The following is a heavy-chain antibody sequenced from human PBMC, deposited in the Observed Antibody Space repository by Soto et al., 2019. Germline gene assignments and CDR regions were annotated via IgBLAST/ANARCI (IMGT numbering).Heavy chain of an antibody. J-gene: IGHJ4*02. CDR2: IWYDGSNK. D-gene: IGHD5-12*01. CDR1: GFTFSSYG. V-gene: IGHV3-33*01. Sequence: PGGSLRLSCAASGFTFSSYGMHWVRQAPGKGLEWVAVIWYDGSNKYYADSVKGRFTISRDNSKNTLYLQMNSLRAEDTAVYYCARGSSGYEPLDYWGQGTLVTVSS. CDR3: ARGSSGYEPLDY.